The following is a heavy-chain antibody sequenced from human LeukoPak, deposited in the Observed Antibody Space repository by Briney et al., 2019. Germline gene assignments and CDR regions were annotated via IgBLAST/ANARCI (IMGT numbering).Heavy chain of an antibody. Sequence: ASVKVSCKASGYTFTSYDINWVRQATGQGLEWMGWMNPNSGITGYAQKLQGRVTMTRDTSISTAYMELSSLACEDTAVYYCARVPSYNGGEGFYFYGLDVWGHGTTVTVSS. CDR1: GYTFTSYD. CDR3: ARVPSYNGGEGFYFYGLDV. J-gene: IGHJ6*02. D-gene: IGHD2-21*01. CDR2: MNPNSGIT. V-gene: IGHV1-8*01.